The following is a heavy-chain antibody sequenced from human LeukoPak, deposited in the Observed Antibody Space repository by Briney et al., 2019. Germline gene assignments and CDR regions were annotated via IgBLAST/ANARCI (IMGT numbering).Heavy chain of an antibody. CDR3: AREGIALDY. J-gene: IGHJ4*02. CDR1: GGSFSGYY. V-gene: IGHV4-34*01. Sequence: SETLSLTCAVYGGSFSGYYWCWIRQPPGKGLEWIGEINHSGSTNYNPSLKSRVTISVDTSKNQFSLKLSSVTAADTAVYYCAREGIALDYWGQGTLVTVSS. D-gene: IGHD6-13*01. CDR2: INHSGST.